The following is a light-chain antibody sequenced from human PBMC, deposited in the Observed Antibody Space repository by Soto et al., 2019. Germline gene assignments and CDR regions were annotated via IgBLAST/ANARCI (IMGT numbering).Light chain of an antibody. CDR2: GNS. J-gene: IGLJ3*02. V-gene: IGLV1-40*01. CDR1: SSNIGTGYE. CDR3: QSYDSSLSWV. Sequence: QSALTQPPSVSGAPGQRVTISCIGSSSNIGTGYEVHWYQQLPGTAPKLLISGNSNRPSGVPDRFSGSKSGTSASLAITGLQAEDAADYYCQSYDSSLSWVFGGGTKLTVL.